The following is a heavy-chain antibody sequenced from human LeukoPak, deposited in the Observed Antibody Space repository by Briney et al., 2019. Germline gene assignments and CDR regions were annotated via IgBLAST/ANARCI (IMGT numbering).Heavy chain of an antibody. J-gene: IGHJ3*02. V-gene: IGHV3-21*01. CDR3: ARDFLTILGAFDI. Sequence: GGSLRLSCAASGFTFSSYNMNWVRQAPGKGPEWVSSISSSSNYIYYADSVKGRFTISRDNAKNSLYLQMNSLRAEDTAVYYCARDFLTILGAFDIWGQGTMVTVSS. CDR1: GFTFSSYN. D-gene: IGHD3-9*01. CDR2: ISSSSNYI.